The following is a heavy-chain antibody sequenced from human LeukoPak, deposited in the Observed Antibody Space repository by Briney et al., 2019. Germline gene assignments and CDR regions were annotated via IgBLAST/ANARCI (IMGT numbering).Heavy chain of an antibody. CDR3: ARGRTYYDYVWGSYRPHYYYYGMDV. CDR2: INHSGST. D-gene: IGHD3-16*02. V-gene: IGHV4-34*01. J-gene: IGHJ6*02. Sequence: SETLSLTCAAYGGSFSGYYWSWIRQPPGKGLEWIGEINHSGSTNYNPSLKSRATISVDTSKNQFSLKLSSVTAADTAVYYCARGRTYYDYVWGSYRPHYYYYGMDVWGQGTTVTVSS. CDR1: GGSFSGYY.